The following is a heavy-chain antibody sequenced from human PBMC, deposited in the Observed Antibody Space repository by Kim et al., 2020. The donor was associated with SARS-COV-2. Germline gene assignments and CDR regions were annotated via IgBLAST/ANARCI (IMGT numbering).Heavy chain of an antibody. D-gene: IGHD1-26*01. CDR3: ARDRQGSNSKHYYYYYGMDV. CDR1: GYTFTSYG. CDR2: ISAYNGNT. Sequence: ASVKVSCKASGYTFTSYGISWVRQAPGQGLEWMGWISAYNGNTNYAQKLQGRVTMTTDTSTSTAYMELRSLRSDDTAVYYCARDRQGSNSKHYYYYYGMDVWGQGTTVTVSS. J-gene: IGHJ6*02. V-gene: IGHV1-18*04.